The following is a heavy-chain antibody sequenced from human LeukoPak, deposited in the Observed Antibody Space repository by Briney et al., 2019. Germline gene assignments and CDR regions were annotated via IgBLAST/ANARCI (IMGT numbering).Heavy chain of an antibody. CDR3: ARTSFYYDSSGYPQEYFDY. D-gene: IGHD3-22*01. CDR1: GGAISSYY. CDR2: IYTSGST. V-gene: IGHV4-4*07. Sequence: PSETLSLTCTVSGGAISSYYWNWIRQPAGKGLEWIGRIYTSGSTTYNPSLESRVTMSVDTSKNQFSLKLSSVTAADTAVYYCARTSFYYDSSGYPQEYFDYWGQGTLVTVSS. J-gene: IGHJ4*02.